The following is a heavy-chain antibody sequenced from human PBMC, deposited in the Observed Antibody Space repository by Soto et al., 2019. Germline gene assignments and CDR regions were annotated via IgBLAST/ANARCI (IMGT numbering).Heavy chain of an antibody. CDR1: GFSFRDYF. Sequence: GESLKISCAASGFSFRDYFMSWLRQAPGKGLEWVSYIGPYGNSIYYADSVKGRFTISRDDATKSLHLHMNSLRTDDTAVYSCARDDHTYGVYWGQGTPVTVSS. CDR2: IGPYGNSI. CDR3: ARDDHTYGVY. V-gene: IGHV3-11*01. D-gene: IGHD2-21*01. J-gene: IGHJ4*02.